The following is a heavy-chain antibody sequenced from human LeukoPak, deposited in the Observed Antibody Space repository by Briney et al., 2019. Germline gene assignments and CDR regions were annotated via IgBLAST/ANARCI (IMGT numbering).Heavy chain of an antibody. V-gene: IGHV3-23*01. Sequence: GGSLRLSCAASGFTFSSYGMTWVRQAPGKGLEWVSGISGSGDSTYYADSVKGRFTISRDNSKNTVYLQMISLRAEDTAVYYCARHLSGVTGYTYGRGIDYWGQGTLVTVSS. CDR2: ISGSGDST. CDR3: ARHLSGVTGYTYGRGIDY. J-gene: IGHJ4*02. D-gene: IGHD5-18*01. CDR1: GFTFSSYG.